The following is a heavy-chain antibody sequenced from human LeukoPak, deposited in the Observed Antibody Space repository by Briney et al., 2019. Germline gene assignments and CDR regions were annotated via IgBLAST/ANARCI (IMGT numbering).Heavy chain of an antibody. V-gene: IGHV5-51*01. CDR1: GYSFTSYW. CDR2: IYPGDSDT. CDR3: ARPPTFDSSGYYYVGYFQH. J-gene: IGHJ1*01. Sequence: LGESLKISCKGSGYSFTSYWIGWVRQMPGKGLEWMGIIYPGDSDTRYSPSFQGQVTISADKSISTAYLQWSSLKASDTAMYYCARPPTFDSSGYYYVGYFQHWGQGTLVTVSS. D-gene: IGHD3-22*01.